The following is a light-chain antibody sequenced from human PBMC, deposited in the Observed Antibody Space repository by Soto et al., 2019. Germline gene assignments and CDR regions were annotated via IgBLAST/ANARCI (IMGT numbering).Light chain of an antibody. J-gene: IGKJ1*01. Sequence: EIVMTQSPATLSVSPGERATLSCRASQTVTTNLAWYQQKPGQAPRLLIYGAFTRATGALAGFIGSGSWTELTLTISSLQSGDFAGYYCQQYSNRPPWTFVQGTKV. V-gene: IGKV3-15*01. CDR2: GAF. CDR3: QQYSNRPPWT. CDR1: QTVTTN.